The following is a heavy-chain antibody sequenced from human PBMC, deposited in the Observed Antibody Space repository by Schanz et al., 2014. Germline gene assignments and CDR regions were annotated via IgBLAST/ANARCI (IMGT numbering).Heavy chain of an antibody. D-gene: IGHD3-10*01. Sequence: QVQLVQSGAEVKKPGASVKVSCKASGYIFGSHGMTWVRQAPGQGPELMGWINAHTGNTQYAQKFQGRVNMTRDTVTTTVHLELTRLRTDDTAIYYCARVHIATYHYNSPGDFDIWGQGTRVTVSS. J-gene: IGHJ3*02. V-gene: IGHV1-18*01. CDR3: ARVHIATYHYNSPGDFDI. CDR1: GYIFGSHG. CDR2: INAHTGNT.